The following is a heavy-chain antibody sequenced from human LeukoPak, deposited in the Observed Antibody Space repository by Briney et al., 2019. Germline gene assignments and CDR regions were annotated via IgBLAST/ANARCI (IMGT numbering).Heavy chain of an antibody. CDR2: IYYSGST. CDR1: GGSISSHY. CDR3: ARARWLQSPYYFDY. J-gene: IGHJ4*02. V-gene: IGHV4-59*11. D-gene: IGHD5-24*01. Sequence: SETLSLTCTVSGGSISSHYWSWIRQPPGKGLEWIGYIYYSGSTNYNPSLKSRVTISVDTSKNQFSLKLSPVTAVDTAVYYCARARWLQSPYYFDYWGQGTLVTVSS.